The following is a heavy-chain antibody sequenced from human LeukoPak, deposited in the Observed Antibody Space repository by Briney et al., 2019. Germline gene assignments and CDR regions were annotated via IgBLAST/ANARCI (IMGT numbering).Heavy chain of an antibody. V-gene: IGHV3-53*01. Sequence: GGSLRLSCSFSGFIATSNYMAWVRQSAGKGLQWVSFIYGGGNTLYADSVRDRFSISRDNSKSTLYLQMNSLRVEDTAVYYCATGGRSGMAFDFWGQGTLVTVSS. D-gene: IGHD2-8*01. CDR1: GFIATSNY. CDR3: ATGGRSGMAFDF. CDR2: IYGGGNT. J-gene: IGHJ4*02.